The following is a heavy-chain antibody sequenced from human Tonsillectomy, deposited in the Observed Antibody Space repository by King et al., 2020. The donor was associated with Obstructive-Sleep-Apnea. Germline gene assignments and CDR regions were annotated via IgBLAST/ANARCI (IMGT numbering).Heavy chain of an antibody. V-gene: IGHV4-59*08. CDR3: ARHIRGYFGGNWFDP. Sequence: QLQESGPGPVKPSETLSLTCTVSGDSVSSHYCAWIRQPPGKGLEWIGYIYGSESTNYNPSLRNRVTISLDTSKNQFSLQLRSVTVADTAVYYCARHIRGYFGGNWFDPWGQGTLVTVSS. J-gene: IGHJ5*02. D-gene: IGHD3-10*01. CDR1: GDSVSSHY. CDR2: IYGSEST.